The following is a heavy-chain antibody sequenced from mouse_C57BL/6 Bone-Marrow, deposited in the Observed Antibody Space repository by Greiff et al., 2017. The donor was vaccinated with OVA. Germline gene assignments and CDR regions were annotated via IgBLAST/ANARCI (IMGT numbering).Heavy chain of an antibody. Sequence: EVQVVESGGGLVKPGGSLKLSCAASGFTFSDYGMHWVRQAPEKGLEWIAYISRGSSTIYYADTVKGRLTISRDNAKNTLFRQMTNLWSEDTAMYYCARPPPGGDYWGQGTSVTVAS. CDR3: ARPPPGGDY. V-gene: IGHV5-17*01. CDR2: ISRGSSTI. CDR1: GFTFSDYG. J-gene: IGHJ4*01.